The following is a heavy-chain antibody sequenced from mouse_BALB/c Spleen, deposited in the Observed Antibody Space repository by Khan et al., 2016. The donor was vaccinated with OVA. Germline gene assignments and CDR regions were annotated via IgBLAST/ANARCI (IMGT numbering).Heavy chain of an antibody. CDR1: GYIFTSYW. Sequence: QIQLVQSGAELVRPGASVKLSCKTSGYIFTSYWIHWVKQRSGQGLEWIARIYPGTGSIYYNEKFKGKATLTADKSSSTAYMQLSSLKSEDSAVYVCARPYGSSDYFDYWGQGTTLTVSS. V-gene: IGHV1S132*01. J-gene: IGHJ2*01. CDR3: ARPYGSSDYFDY. D-gene: IGHD1-1*01. CDR2: IYPGTGSI.